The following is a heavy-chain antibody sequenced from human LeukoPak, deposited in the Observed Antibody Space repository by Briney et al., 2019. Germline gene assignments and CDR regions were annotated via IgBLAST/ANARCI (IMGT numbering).Heavy chain of an antibody. CDR1: GGTFSSYA. D-gene: IGHD3-22*01. J-gene: IGHJ4*02. CDR2: IIPILGIA. Sequence: ASVKVSCKASGGTFSSYAISWVRQAPGQGLEWMGRIIPILGIANYAQKFQGRVTITADKSTSTAYMELSSLRSEDTAVYYCARVVIGAPKAIITTCKRDYWGQGTLVTVSS. V-gene: IGHV1-69*04. CDR3: ARVVIGAPKAIITTCKRDY.